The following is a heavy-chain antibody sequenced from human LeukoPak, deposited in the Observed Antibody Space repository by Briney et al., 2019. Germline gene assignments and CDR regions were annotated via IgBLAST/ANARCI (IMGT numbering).Heavy chain of an antibody. D-gene: IGHD4/OR15-4a*01. CDR1: GGSISSSSYY. J-gene: IGHJ6*02. CDR3: ARGRVPKKNGMDV. V-gene: IGHV4-39*01. Sequence: NASETLSLTCTVSGGSISSSSYYWGWIRQPPGKGLEWIGSIYYSGSTYYNPSLKSRVTISVDTSKNQFSLKLSSVTAADTAVYYCARGRVPKKNGMDVWGQGTTVTVSS. CDR2: IYYSGST.